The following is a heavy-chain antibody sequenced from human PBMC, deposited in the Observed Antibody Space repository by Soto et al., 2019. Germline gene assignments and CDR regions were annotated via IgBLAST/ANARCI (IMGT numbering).Heavy chain of an antibody. V-gene: IGHV3-30*03. CDR3: ARMGGWMVRYSDPYIDY. D-gene: IGHD6-19*01. CDR2: ISYDGSNK. CDR1: GFTFSSYG. J-gene: IGHJ4*02. Sequence: GGSLRLSCAASGFTFSSYGMHWVRQAPGKGLEWVAVISYDGSNKYYADSVKGRFTISRDNSKNTLYLQMNSLRDEDTAVYYCARMGGWMVRYSDPYIDYWGQGALVTVSS.